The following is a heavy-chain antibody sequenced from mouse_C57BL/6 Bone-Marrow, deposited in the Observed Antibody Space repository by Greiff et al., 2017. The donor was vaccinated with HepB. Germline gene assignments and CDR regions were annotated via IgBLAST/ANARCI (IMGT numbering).Heavy chain of an antibody. CDR1: GYTFTNYW. CDR3: ARGSRNWGGYFDV. Sequence: QVQLQQSGAELVRPGTSVKMSCKASGYTFTNYWIGWAKQRPGHGLEWFGDIYPGGGYTNYNEKFKGKATLTADKSSSTAYMQFSSLTSEDSAIYYCARGSRNWGGYFDVWGTGTTVTVSS. CDR2: IYPGGGYT. V-gene: IGHV1-63*01. D-gene: IGHD4-1*01. J-gene: IGHJ1*03.